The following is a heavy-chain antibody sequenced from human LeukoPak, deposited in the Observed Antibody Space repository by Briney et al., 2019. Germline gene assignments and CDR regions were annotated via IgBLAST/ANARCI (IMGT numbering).Heavy chain of an antibody. Sequence: ASVKVSCKAYGYTFTGYYMNWVRQAPGQGLEWMGRINSNSGGTNYAQKFQGRVTMTRDTSISTAYMELSRLRSEDTAVYFCARGRRKKDSYGSPVWFDPWGQGTQVTVSS. CDR3: ARGRRKKDSYGSPVWFDP. J-gene: IGHJ5*02. CDR1: GYTFTGYY. V-gene: IGHV1-2*06. D-gene: IGHD3-10*01. CDR2: INSNSGGT.